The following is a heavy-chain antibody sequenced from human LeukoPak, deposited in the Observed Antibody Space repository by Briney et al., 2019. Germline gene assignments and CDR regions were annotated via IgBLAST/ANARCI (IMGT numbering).Heavy chain of an antibody. CDR1: GGSISSGDYY. J-gene: IGHJ4*02. V-gene: IGHV4-30-4*01. CDR2: IYYSGST. Sequence: PSETLSLTCTVSGGSISSGDYYWSWIRQPPGKGLEWIGYIYYSGSTYYNPSLKSRVTISVDTSKNQFSLKLSSVTAADTAVYYCARIVVVIAASDYWGQGTLVTVSS. D-gene: IGHD2-15*01. CDR3: ARIVVVIAASDY.